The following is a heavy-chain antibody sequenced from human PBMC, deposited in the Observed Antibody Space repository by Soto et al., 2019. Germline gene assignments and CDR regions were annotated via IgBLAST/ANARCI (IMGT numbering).Heavy chain of an antibody. Sequence: SETLSLTCTVSGGSVTNSSYYWGWIRQSPGKGLEWIGRVYYRGRSYSKSSVKSRVTISVDTSKNQFSLNFNSVTASDTALYYCVSQRTTVLTQAYFDYWGPGALVTVSS. V-gene: IGHV4-39*01. CDR2: VYYRGRS. D-gene: IGHD4-17*01. J-gene: IGHJ4*02. CDR3: VSQRTTVLTQAYFDY. CDR1: GGSVTNSSYY.